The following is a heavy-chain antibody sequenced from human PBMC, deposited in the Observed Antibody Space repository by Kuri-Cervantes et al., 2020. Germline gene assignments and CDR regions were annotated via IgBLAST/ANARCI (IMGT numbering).Heavy chain of an antibody. V-gene: IGHV1-18*01. CDR2: ISAYNGNT. Sequence: VSVKVSCKASGYTFTSYGISWVRQAPGQGLEWMGWISAYNGNTNYAQKLQGRVTMTTDTSTSTAYMELRSLRSDDTAVYYCARTGGSQLLGKSNWFDPWGQGTLVTVSS. J-gene: IGHJ5*02. CDR1: GYTFTSYG. D-gene: IGHD2-2*01. CDR3: ARTGGSQLLGKSNWFDP.